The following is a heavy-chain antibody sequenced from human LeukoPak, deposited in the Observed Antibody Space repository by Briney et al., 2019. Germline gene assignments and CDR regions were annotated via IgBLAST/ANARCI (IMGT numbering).Heavy chain of an antibody. J-gene: IGHJ3*02. CDR1: GFTFRTYS. Sequence: GGSLRLSCAASGFTFRTYSMNWVRQAPGKGLEWVSYISGSSSTIYYADSVQGRFTISRDNAKNSLYLQVNSLRDEDTAVYYCARDNEEGAFDIWGQGTMVTVSS. V-gene: IGHV3-48*02. CDR3: ARDNEEGAFDI. CDR2: ISGSSSTI. D-gene: IGHD1-1*01.